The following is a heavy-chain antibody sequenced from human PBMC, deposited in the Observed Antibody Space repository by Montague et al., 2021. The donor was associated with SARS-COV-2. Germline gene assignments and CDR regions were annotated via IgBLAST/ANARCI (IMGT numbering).Heavy chain of an antibody. Sequence: SETLSLTCTVSGGSIGTYYWNWIRQSPGKGLEWLGYIYYAGSTXXXPSXXXRVTISMDTSRDQLSLRLKSVTAADTAVYYCARDNYGDWGYYGLDVWGQGTTVIVSS. CDR3: ARDNYGDWGYYGLDV. D-gene: IGHD4-17*01. V-gene: IGHV4-59*01. CDR1: GGSIGTYY. J-gene: IGHJ6*02. CDR2: IYYAGST.